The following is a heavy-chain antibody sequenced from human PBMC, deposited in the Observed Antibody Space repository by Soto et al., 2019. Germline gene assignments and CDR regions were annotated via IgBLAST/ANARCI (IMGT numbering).Heavy chain of an antibody. Sequence: PGESLKISCAASGSTFSSYGMHWVRQAPVKGLEWVAVISYDGRNKRYVDSVKGRFTISRDNSKNTLDLQMNSLRAEDTAMYYCAKDTYYHDSSGYYTFDNWGQGTLVTV. V-gene: IGHV3-30*18. CDR2: ISYDGRNK. J-gene: IGHJ4*02. CDR3: AKDTYYHDSSGYYTFDN. CDR1: GSTFSSYG. D-gene: IGHD3-22*01.